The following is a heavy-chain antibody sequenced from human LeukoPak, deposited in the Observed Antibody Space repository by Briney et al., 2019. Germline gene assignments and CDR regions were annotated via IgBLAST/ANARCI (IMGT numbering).Heavy chain of an antibody. CDR3: ERNGLGLHY. J-gene: IGHJ4*02. V-gene: IGHV3-48*03. CDR2: INTSGRHT. D-gene: IGHD3-16*01. Sequence: GGSLRLSCAASGFTFINYDFIWVRQAPGRGLEWVSYINTSGRHTQYSDSVRGRFHIYRDNAGHSLSVPMSSLRADDTAVYYCERNGLGLHYWGQGTLVTVSS. CDR1: GFTFINYD.